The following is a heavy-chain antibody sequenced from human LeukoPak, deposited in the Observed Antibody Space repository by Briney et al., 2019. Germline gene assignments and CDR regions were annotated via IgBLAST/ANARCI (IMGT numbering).Heavy chain of an antibody. CDR2: IYSGGPT. Sequence: GGSLRLSCAASGFTVSLYYMTWVRQAPGKGLEWVSVIYSGGPTYYADSVKGRFTISRDNSKNTLYLQMNSLRAEDTAVYYCAKGFYDSSGNGDYWGQGTLVTVSS. V-gene: IGHV3-53*01. J-gene: IGHJ4*02. CDR1: GFTVSLYY. CDR3: AKGFYDSSGNGDY. D-gene: IGHD3-22*01.